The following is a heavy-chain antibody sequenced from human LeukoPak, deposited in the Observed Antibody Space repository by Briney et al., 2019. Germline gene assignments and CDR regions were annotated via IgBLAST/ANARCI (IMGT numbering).Heavy chain of an antibody. Sequence: TGGSLRLSCAASGLTFTTYWMSWVRQAPGQGLEWVANVKHDGSEKYYVDSVKGRFTISRDNAKNSLYLQMNSLRAEDTAVYYCARSNAMGVWGQGTTVTVSS. V-gene: IGHV3-7*01. CDR2: VKHDGSEK. CDR3: ARSNAMGV. CDR1: GLTFTTYW. J-gene: IGHJ6*02.